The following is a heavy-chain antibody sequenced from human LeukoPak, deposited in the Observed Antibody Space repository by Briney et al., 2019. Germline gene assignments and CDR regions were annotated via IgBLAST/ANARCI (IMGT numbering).Heavy chain of an antibody. CDR2: INHSGST. CDR3: ARGWRGGSYVY. CDR1: GGSFSGYY. Sequence: PSETLSLTCAVYGGSFSGYYWSWIRQPPGKGLEWIGEINHSGSTNYNPSLKSRVTISVDTSKNQFSLKLSSVTAADTAVYYCARGWRGGSYVYWGQGILVTVSS. J-gene: IGHJ4*02. D-gene: IGHD1-26*01. V-gene: IGHV4-34*01.